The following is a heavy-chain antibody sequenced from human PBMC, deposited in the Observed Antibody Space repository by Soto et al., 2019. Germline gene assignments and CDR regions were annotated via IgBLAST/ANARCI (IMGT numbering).Heavy chain of an antibody. V-gene: IGHV3-23*01. Sequence: GGSLRLSCAASGFTFSSYAMSWVRQAPGKGLEWVSAISGSGGSTYYADSVKGRFTISRDNSKNTLYLQMNSLRAEDTAVYYCAKDLIGGGGVRLGNFWGQGTLVTVSS. D-gene: IGHD3-16*01. CDR2: ISGSGGST. J-gene: IGHJ4*02. CDR1: GFTFSSYA. CDR3: AKDLIGGGGVRLGNF.